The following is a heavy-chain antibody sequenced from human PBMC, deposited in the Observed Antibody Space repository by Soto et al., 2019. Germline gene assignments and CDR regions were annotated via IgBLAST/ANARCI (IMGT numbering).Heavy chain of an antibody. D-gene: IGHD1-7*01. CDR2: LNNYGHT. V-gene: IGHV4-4*07. CDR3: GREGGETWDYEAS. J-gene: IGHJ5*02. CDR1: GGSISSYS. Sequence: SETLSLTCTVSGGSISSYSWSWIRQPAGKGLAWIGRLNNYGHTHYNPSLKSRVTVSVDTSRNQFFLTLRSASAADSAVYHCGREGGETWDYEASWGQGTPVTVSS.